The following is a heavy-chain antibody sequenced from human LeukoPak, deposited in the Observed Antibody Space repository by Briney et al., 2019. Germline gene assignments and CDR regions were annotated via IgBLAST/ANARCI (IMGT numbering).Heavy chain of an antibody. D-gene: IGHD6-13*01. CDR1: GFTFSSYG. CDR2: IRYDGSNK. J-gene: IGHJ6*03. Sequence: PGGSLGLSCAASGFTFSSYGMHWVRQAPGKGLEWVAFIRYDGSNKYYADFVKGRFTISRDNSKNTLYLQMNSLRAEDTAVYYCARSYSSTPQYYYYYYMDVWGKGTTVTVSS. V-gene: IGHV3-30*02. CDR3: ARSYSSTPQYYYYYYMDV.